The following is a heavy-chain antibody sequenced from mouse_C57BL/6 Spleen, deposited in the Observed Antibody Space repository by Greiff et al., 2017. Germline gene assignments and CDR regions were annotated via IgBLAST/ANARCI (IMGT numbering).Heavy chain of an antibody. V-gene: IGHV3-6*01. CDR2: ISYDGSN. CDR3: ARDRIYYYGSSLDY. Sequence: DVHLVESGPGLVKPSQSLSLTCSVTGYSITSGYYWNWIRQFPGNKLEWMGYISYDGSNNYNPSLKNRISITRDTSKNQFFLKLNSVTTEDTATYYCARDRIYYYGSSLDYWGQGTTLTVSS. CDR1: GYSITSGYY. D-gene: IGHD1-1*01. J-gene: IGHJ2*01.